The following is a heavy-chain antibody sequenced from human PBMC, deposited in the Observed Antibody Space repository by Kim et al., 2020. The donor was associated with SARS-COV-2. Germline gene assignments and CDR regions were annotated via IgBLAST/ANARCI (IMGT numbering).Heavy chain of an antibody. J-gene: IGHJ4*02. CDR2: INPSGSAT. CDR1: GHSFSNHY. CDR3: ATEIPTTTYFDY. D-gene: IGHD1-1*01. V-gene: IGHV1-46*01. Sequence: ASVKVSCKASGHSFSNHYAHWVRQAPGQGLEWMGAINPSGSATDYAQKFQGRATMTRDTSTSTVYMELSSLRSEDTAFYYCATEIPTTTYFDYWGQGTLVTVSS.